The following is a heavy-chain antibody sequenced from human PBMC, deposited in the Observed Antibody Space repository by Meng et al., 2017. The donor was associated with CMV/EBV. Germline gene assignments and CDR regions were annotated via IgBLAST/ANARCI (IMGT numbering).Heavy chain of an antibody. CDR1: GYTFTSYD. V-gene: IGHV1-8*03. D-gene: IGHD3-3*01. CDR2: MNPNSGNT. J-gene: IGHJ6*02. CDR3: ARVGSTMFGYWCYGMDV. Sequence: ASVKVSCQASGYTFTSYDINWVRQATGQGLEWMGWMNPNSGNTGYAQKFQGRVTITRNTSISTAYMELSSLRSEDTAVYYCARVGSTMFGYWCYGMDVWGQGTTVTVSS.